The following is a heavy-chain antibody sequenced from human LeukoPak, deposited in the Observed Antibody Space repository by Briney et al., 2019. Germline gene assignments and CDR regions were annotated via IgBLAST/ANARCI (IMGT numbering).Heavy chain of an antibody. Sequence: ASVKVSCKTFGYAFTRHGISWVRQAPGQGLEWLGGFDPEDDETIYAQKFQGRVTMTEDTSTDTAYMELSSLRSEDTAVYYCATEYWSGGCLRPFLGLWGQGTLVTV. CDR3: ATEYWSGGCLRPFLGL. J-gene: IGHJ4*03. V-gene: IGHV1-24*01. CDR1: GYAFTRHG. D-gene: IGHD2-15*01. CDR2: FDPEDDET.